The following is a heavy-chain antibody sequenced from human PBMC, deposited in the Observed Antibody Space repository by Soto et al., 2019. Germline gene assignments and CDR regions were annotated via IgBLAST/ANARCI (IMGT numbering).Heavy chain of an antibody. CDR1: GGSFNGYY. J-gene: IGHJ4*02. Sequence: SETLSLTCAVYGGSFNGYYWSWIRQPPEKGLEWIGEINHSGSTNYNPSLKSRVTISVDTSKNQFSLQLSSVTAADTAVYYCARAPPPDYGDYRIDYWGQGTLVTVSS. V-gene: IGHV4-34*01. D-gene: IGHD4-17*01. CDR3: ARAPPPDYGDYRIDY. CDR2: INHSGST.